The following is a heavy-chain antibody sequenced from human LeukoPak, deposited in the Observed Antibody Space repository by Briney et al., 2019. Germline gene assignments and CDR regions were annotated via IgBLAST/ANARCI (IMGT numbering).Heavy chain of an antibody. V-gene: IGHV3-49*04. CDR3: TRGGEDYGDYYDRFLDY. D-gene: IGHD4-17*01. CDR1: GFTFGDYA. Sequence: PGGSLRLSCTGSGFTFGDYAMSWVRQTPTKGLEWLTFIRSKAYGGAIDYAASVKGRFSISRDDSKNIAYLQMNSLKIEDTGVYYCTRGGEDYGDYYDRFLDYWGQGTLVTVSS. CDR2: IRSKAYGGAI. J-gene: IGHJ4*02.